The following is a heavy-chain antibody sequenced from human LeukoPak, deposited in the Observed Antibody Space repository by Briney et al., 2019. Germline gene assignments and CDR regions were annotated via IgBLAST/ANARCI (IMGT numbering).Heavy chain of an antibody. CDR1: GFTFDDYA. CDR3: AKDTRAMAGYYYYGMDV. V-gene: IGHV3-9*01. Sequence: GGSLRLSCAASGFTFDDYAMHWVRQAPGKGLEWVSGISWNSGSIGYADSVKGRFTISRDNAKNSLYLQMNSLRAEDTALYYCAKDTRAMAGYYYYGMDVWGQGTTVTVSS. J-gene: IGHJ6*02. D-gene: IGHD5-24*01. CDR2: ISWNSGSI.